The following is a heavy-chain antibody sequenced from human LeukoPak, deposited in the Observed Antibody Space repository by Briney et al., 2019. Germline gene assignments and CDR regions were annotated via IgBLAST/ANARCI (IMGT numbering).Heavy chain of an antibody. D-gene: IGHD3-10*01. CDR1: GFTFSSYA. CDR3: ARDWFEGTAFDI. V-gene: IGHV3-30-3*01. J-gene: IGHJ3*02. CDR2: ISYDGSNK. Sequence: GRSLRLSCAASGFTFSSYAMHWVRQAPGKGLEWVAVISYDGSNKYYADSVKGRFTISRDNSKNTLYLQMNSLRAEDTAVYYCARDWFEGTAFDIWGQGTMVTVSS.